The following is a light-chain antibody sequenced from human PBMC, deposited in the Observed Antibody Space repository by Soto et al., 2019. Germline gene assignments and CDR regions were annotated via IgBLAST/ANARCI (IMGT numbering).Light chain of an antibody. J-gene: IGLJ1*01. Sequence: QSALTQPASVSGSPGQSITISCTGTGSDIGAYNYVSWYQQHPVKAPKLIIHGVTHRPSGVSTRFSASKSAYTASLTISGLQAEDEADYYCSSFTTNYFYVFGPGTQLTVL. V-gene: IGLV2-14*01. CDR1: GSDIGAYNY. CDR3: SSFTTNYFYV. CDR2: GVT.